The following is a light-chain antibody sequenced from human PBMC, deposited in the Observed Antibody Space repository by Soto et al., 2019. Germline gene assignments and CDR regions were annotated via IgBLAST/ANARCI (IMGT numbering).Light chain of an antibody. CDR2: DVT. Sequence: QSALTQPASVSGSPGQSITISCTGTSSDVGGYNYVSWYQQHPGQAPRLMVYDVTNRASGVSDRFSVSKSGNTVSLTISGLQDEDEDDYYCASYTTASTYVFGTGTKLTVL. CDR1: SSDVGGYNY. CDR3: ASYTTASTYV. V-gene: IGLV2-14*01. J-gene: IGLJ1*01.